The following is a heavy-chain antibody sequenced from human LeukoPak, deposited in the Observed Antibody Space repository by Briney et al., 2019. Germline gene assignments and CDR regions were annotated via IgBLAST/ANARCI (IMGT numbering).Heavy chain of an antibody. CDR3: AKEGYYDSSGYRGGNFDY. J-gene: IGHJ4*02. V-gene: IGHV3-23*01. Sequence: GGSLRLSCAASGFTFSSYAMSLVRQAAGKGLEWVSAISGSGGSTYYADSVKGRFTISRDNSKNTLYLQMNSLRAEDTAVYYCAKEGYYDSSGYRGGNFDYWGQGTLVTVSS. CDR1: GFTFSSYA. D-gene: IGHD3-22*01. CDR2: ISGSGGST.